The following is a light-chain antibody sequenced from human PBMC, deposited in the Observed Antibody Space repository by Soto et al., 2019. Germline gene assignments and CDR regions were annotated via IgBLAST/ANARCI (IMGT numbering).Light chain of an antibody. CDR3: QQYFEWPPMT. J-gene: IGKJ1*01. CDR2: GAS. V-gene: IGKV3-15*01. Sequence: IVLTHSPGALSFSPGERATLSFRASQSVSSNLAWYQQKPGQAPRLLISGASTRAAGISDRFRGSGSGTEFTLTISSLRSEDSAIYYCQQYFEWPPMTFGQGTKVDIK. CDR1: QSVSSN.